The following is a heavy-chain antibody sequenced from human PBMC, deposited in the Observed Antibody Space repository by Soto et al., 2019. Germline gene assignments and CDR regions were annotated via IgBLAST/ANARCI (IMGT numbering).Heavy chain of an antibody. CDR2: INPDSGGT. D-gene: IGHD6-6*01. CDR3: AKESKWYSPSSRSYYYSMDV. CDR1: GYTFSAYY. V-gene: IGHV1-2*02. Sequence: QVQLLQSGAEVKKPGASVKVSCKASGYTFSAYYMHWVRQAPGEGLEWMGWINPDSGGTTYAQRFQGSVTRTSDTSINTAYMDLSSLRSDDTAVYYCAKESKWYSPSSRSYYYSMDVWGQGTTVTVSS. J-gene: IGHJ6*02.